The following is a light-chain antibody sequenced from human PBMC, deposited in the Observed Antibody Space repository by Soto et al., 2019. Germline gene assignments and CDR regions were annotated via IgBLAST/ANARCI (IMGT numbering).Light chain of an antibody. CDR2: KAS. CDR3: QQYNSYWT. V-gene: IGKV1-5*03. Sequence: IQMTPSPSTLSASVGDRVTITFRASQSISSWLAWYQQKPGKAPKLLIYKASSLESGVPSRFSGSGSGTEFTLTISSLQPDDFATYYCQQYNSYWTFGQGTKVDIK. J-gene: IGKJ1*01. CDR1: QSISSW.